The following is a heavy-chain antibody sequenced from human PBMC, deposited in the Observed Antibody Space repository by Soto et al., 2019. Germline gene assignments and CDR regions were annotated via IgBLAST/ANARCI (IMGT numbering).Heavy chain of an antibody. D-gene: IGHD6-6*01. V-gene: IGHV4-34*01. CDR3: ARERGRAARRGAYFQH. CDR1: EGKCGGLC. CDR2: INHSGST. J-gene: IGHJ1*01. Sequence: AVEEGKCGGLCWSRISQQPGKGPEWIGEINHSGSTNYNPSLKSRVTISVDTSKNQFSLKLSSVTAADTAVYYCARERGRAARRGAYFQHWGQGTLVTVSS.